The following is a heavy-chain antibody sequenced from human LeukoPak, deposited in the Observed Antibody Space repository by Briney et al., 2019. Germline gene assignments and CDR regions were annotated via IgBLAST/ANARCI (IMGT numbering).Heavy chain of an antibody. CDR3: AKSWSGYYHYYMDV. D-gene: IGHD3-3*01. CDR2: IGNDGTNR. J-gene: IGHJ6*03. V-gene: IGHV3-30*02. Sequence: GGSLRLSCAASGFSFRTYAMHWVRQAPGKGLEWVASIGNDGTNRNHVDSVKGRFTISRDNSKNMVFLQMDSLRPEDTAIYYCAKSWSGYYHYYMDVWGTGTTVTVSS. CDR1: GFSFRTYA.